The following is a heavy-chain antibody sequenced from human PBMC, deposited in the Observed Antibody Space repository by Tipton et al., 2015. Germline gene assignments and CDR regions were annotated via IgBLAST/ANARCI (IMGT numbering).Heavy chain of an antibody. V-gene: IGHV3-53*01. CDR3: ARDVGWGYDVVTGSYVGGLDP. Sequence: SLRLSCAASGFSVGYNYMTWVRQAPGKGLEWVSVIYSSGTTSYADSVRGRFTISRDNSKNTLFLEMNSLRAEDTAVYFCARDVGWGYDVVTGSYVGGLDPWGQGSLVTVSS. CDR2: IYSSGTT. D-gene: IGHD3-9*01. J-gene: IGHJ5*02. CDR1: GFSVGYNY.